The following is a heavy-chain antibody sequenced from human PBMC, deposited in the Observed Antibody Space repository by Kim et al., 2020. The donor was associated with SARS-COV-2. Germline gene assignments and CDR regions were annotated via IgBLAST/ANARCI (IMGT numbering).Heavy chain of an antibody. D-gene: IGHD1-26*01. CDR3: AGGFSDAWEVAYA. Sequence: SETLSLTCAVYGGSISGYFWTWVRQPPGQGLEWIGEVTNTGTTYYNASLSSRVTISADTSKNQLSLRLTSVTAADSAVYYCAGGFSDAWEVAYAWGQGTLVTISS. V-gene: IGHV4-34*01. CDR1: GGSISGYF. CDR2: VTNTGTT. J-gene: IGHJ5*02.